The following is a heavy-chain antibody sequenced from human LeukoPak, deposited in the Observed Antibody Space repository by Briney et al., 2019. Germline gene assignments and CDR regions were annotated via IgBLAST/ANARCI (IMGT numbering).Heavy chain of an antibody. Sequence: AGGSLRLSCAASGFTFSGYAMNWVRQAPGKGLEWVSLIFASGSTTKYADSVKGRFTISRDNSKNTLYLQMNSLRAEDTAVYYCAKSGSTAYSSSLKKYYFDHWGQGTLVTVSS. J-gene: IGHJ4*02. D-gene: IGHD6-13*01. CDR1: GFTFSGYA. V-gene: IGHV3-NL1*01. CDR2: IFASGSTT. CDR3: AKSGSTAYSSSLKKYYFDH.